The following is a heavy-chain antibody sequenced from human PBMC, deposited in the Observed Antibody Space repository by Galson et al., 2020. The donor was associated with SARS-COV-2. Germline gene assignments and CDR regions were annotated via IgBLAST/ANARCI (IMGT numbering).Heavy chain of an antibody. V-gene: IGHV3-9*01. CDR2: ISWNSGSI. Sequence: TGGSLRLSCAASGFTFDDYAMHWVRQAPGKGLEWVSGISWNSGSIGYADSVKGRFTISRDNAKNSLYLQMNSLRAEDTALYYCAKDMAPDLGRRYYYYGMDVWGQGTTVTVSS. D-gene: IGHD3-3*01. CDR3: AKDMAPDLGRRYYYYGMDV. J-gene: IGHJ6*02. CDR1: GFTFDDYA.